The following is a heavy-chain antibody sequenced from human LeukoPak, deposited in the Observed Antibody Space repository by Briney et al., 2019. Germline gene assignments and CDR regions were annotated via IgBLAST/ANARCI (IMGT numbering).Heavy chain of an antibody. V-gene: IGHV4-39*01. J-gene: IGHJ4*02. D-gene: IGHD2-15*01. CDR2: IYYSGST. CDR1: GGSISSYY. CDR3: ARREVLHSWSY. Sequence: SETLSLTCTVSGGSISSYYWGWIRQPPGKGLEWIGSIYYSGSTYYNPSLKSRVTISVDTSKNQFSLKPSSVTAADTAVYYCARREVLHSWSYWGQGTLVTVSS.